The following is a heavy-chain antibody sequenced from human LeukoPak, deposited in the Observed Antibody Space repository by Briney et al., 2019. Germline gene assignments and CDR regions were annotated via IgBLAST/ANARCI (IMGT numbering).Heavy chain of an antibody. J-gene: IGHJ4*02. CDR3: ASSSSGWSGDY. CDR2: IYTSGST. CDR1: GASVSRGSYY. D-gene: IGHD6-19*01. V-gene: IGHV4-61*02. Sequence: SETLSLTCTVSGASVSRGSYYWNWIRQPAGKGLEWIGRIYTSGSTNYNPSLKSRFTISLDTSKNRFSLKLSSVTAADTAVYYCASSSSGWSGDYWGQGTLVTVSS.